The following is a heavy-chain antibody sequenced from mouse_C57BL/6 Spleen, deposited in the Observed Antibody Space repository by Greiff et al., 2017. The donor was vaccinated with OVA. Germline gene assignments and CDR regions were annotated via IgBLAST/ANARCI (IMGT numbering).Heavy chain of an antibody. Sequence: VQLQQSGPELVKPGASVKISCKASGYTFTDYYMNWVKQSHGKSLEWIGDINPNNGGTSYNQKFKGKATLTVDKSSSTAYMELRSLTSEDSAVYYCANYYLYYYAMDYWGQGTSVTVSS. D-gene: IGHD1-1*01. CDR2: INPNNGGT. CDR3: ANYYLYYYAMDY. J-gene: IGHJ4*01. CDR1: GYTFTDYY. V-gene: IGHV1-26*01.